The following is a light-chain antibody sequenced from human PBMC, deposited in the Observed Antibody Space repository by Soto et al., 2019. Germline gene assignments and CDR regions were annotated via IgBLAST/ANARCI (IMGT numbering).Light chain of an antibody. CDR2: AAS. CDR1: QGIRND. J-gene: IGKJ1*01. Sequence: AIQIAQSPSSLSASVGYRVTITFRSSQGIRNDLGWYQQKPGKAPKLLIYAASSLQSGVPSRFSGSGSGTDFTLTISSLQPEDFATYYCLQDYNYPLKFGQGTKV. V-gene: IGKV1-6*01. CDR3: LQDYNYPLK.